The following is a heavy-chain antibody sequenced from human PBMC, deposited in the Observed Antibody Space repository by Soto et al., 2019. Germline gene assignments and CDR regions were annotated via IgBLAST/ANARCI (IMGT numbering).Heavy chain of an antibody. J-gene: IGHJ3*02. CDR2: IDPSDSYT. D-gene: IGHD3-22*01. Sequence: PGESLKISCKGSGYSFTSYWISWVRQMPGKGLERMGRIDPSDSYTNYSPSFQGHVTISADKSISTAYLQWSSLKASDTAMYYCASREGGGRGGYSPTDIWGQGTMVTVSS. CDR3: ASREGGGRGGYSPTDI. V-gene: IGHV5-10-1*01. CDR1: GYSFTSYW.